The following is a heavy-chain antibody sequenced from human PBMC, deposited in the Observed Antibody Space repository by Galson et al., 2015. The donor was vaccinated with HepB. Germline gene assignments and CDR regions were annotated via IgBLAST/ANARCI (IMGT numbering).Heavy chain of an antibody. J-gene: IGHJ4*02. CDR3: ARLLASPGNFDY. Sequence: CAISGDSVSRTNAAWNWIRQSPSRGLEWLGRTYYRSKWYNEYAVSLKSRITINPDTSKNQFSLQLNSVTPEDTAVYYCARLLASPGNFDYWGQGTLVTVSS. CDR1: GDSVSRTNAA. D-gene: IGHD6-13*01. CDR2: TYYRSKWYN. V-gene: IGHV6-1*01.